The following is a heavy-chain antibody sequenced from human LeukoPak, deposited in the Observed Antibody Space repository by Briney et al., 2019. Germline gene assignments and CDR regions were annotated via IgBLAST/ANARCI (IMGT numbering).Heavy chain of an antibody. V-gene: IGHV3-48*03. D-gene: IGHD6-19*01. Sequence: GGSLRLSCAASGFTFSSFEMNWVRQAPGKGLEWVSYISGSGSPIYYADSVKGRFTISRDNAKNSLYLQMSSLRVEDTAVYYCARVPYSSGWYNFDYWSQGTLVTVSS. CDR2: ISGSGSPI. CDR3: ARVPYSSGWYNFDY. J-gene: IGHJ4*02. CDR1: GFTFSSFE.